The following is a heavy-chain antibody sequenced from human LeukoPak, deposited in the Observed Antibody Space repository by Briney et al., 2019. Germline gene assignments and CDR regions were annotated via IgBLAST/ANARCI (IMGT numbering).Heavy chain of an antibody. CDR1: GFTFSSYG. V-gene: IGHV3-30*18. Sequence: GRSLRLSCAASGFTFSSYGMHRVRQAPGKGLEWVTLISYDGSNKYYADSVKGRFTISRDNSKNTLYVQMDSLRAEDTAMYYCAKARDASMYHYYMDVWGIGTTVTVSS. CDR3: AKARDASMYHYYMDV. J-gene: IGHJ6*03. CDR2: ISYDGSNK. D-gene: IGHD5-24*01.